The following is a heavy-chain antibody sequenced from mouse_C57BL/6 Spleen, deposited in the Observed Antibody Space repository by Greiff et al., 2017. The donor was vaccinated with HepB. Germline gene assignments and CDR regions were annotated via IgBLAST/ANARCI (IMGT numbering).Heavy chain of an antibody. V-gene: IGHV1-82*01. CDR2: IDPGDGDT. D-gene: IGHD1-1*01. Sequence: QVQLQQSGPELVKPGASVKISCKASGYAFSSSWMNWVKQRPGKGLEWIGRIDPGDGDTNYNGKFKGKATLTADKSSSTAYMQLSSLTSEDSSVYFCAGVGYYGSSYDWYFDVWGTGTTVTVSS. CDR3: AGVGYYGSSYDWYFDV. J-gene: IGHJ1*03. CDR1: GYAFSSSW.